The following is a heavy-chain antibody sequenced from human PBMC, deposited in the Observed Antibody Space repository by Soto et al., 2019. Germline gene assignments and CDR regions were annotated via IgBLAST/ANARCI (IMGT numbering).Heavy chain of an antibody. J-gene: IGHJ2*01. CDR3: ARSQGRVVVAAIRLWYFDL. CDR1: GGTFSSYA. CDR2: IIPIFGTA. D-gene: IGHD2-15*01. Sequence: QVQLVQSGAEVKKPGSSVKVSCKASGGTFSSYAISWVRQAPGQGLEWMGGIIPIFGTANYAQKFQGRVTITADECASTAYVELSSLRSEDTAVYYCARSQGRVVVAAIRLWYFDLWGRGTLVTVSS. V-gene: IGHV1-69*12.